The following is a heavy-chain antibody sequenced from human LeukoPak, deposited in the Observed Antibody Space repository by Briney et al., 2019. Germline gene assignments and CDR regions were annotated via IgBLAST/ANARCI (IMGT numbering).Heavy chain of an antibody. Sequence: PGGSLRLSCAASGFTFSSYGMHWVRQAPGKGLEWVAVISYDGSNKYYADSVKGRFTISRDNSKNTLYLQMNSLRAEDTAVYYCAKDKIVGAPGGMDVWGQGTTVTVSS. CDR3: AKDKIVGAPGGMDV. D-gene: IGHD1-26*01. CDR1: GFTFSSYG. CDR2: ISYDGSNK. J-gene: IGHJ6*02. V-gene: IGHV3-30*18.